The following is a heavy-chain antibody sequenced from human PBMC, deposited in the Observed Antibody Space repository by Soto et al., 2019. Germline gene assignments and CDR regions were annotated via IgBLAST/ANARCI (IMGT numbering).Heavy chain of an antibody. CDR1: GYTFTSYY. CDR3: ARATMVRGVPSNHNWFDP. CDR2: INPSGGST. V-gene: IGHV1-46*01. D-gene: IGHD3-10*01. Sequence: ASVKVSCKASGYTFTSYYMHWVRQAPGQGLEWMGIINPSGGSTSYAQKFQGRVTMTRDTSTSTVYMELSSLRSEDTAVYYCARATMVRGVPSNHNWFDPWGQGTLVTVSS. J-gene: IGHJ5*02.